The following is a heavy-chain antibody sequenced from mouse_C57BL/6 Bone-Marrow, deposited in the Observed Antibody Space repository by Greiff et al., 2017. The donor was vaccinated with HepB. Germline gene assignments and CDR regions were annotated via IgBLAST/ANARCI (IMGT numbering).Heavy chain of an antibody. CDR3: ANQYSPYAMDY. CDR1: GYSITSGYY. D-gene: IGHD1-3*01. V-gene: IGHV3-6*01. Sequence: EVQLQESGPGLVKPSQSLSLTCSVTGYSITSGYYWNWIRQFPGNKLEWMGYISYDGSNNYNPSLKNRISITRDTSKNQFFLKLNSVTTEDTATYYCANQYSPYAMDYWGQGTSVTVSS. CDR2: ISYDGSN. J-gene: IGHJ4*01.